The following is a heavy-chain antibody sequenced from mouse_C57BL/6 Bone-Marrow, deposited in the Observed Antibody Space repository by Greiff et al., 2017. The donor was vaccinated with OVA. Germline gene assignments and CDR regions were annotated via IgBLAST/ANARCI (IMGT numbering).Heavy chain of an antibody. J-gene: IGHJ1*03. CDR2: IYPRSGNT. CDR3: ALTQYFDV. CDR1: GYTLTSYG. Sequence: VKLVESGAELARPGASVKLSCKASGYTLTSYGISWVKQRTGQGLEWIGEIYPRSGNTYYNEKFKGKATLTADKFSSTAYMELRILTSEDPAVYFCALTQYFDVWGTGTTVTVSS. D-gene: IGHD4-1*01. V-gene: IGHV1-81*01.